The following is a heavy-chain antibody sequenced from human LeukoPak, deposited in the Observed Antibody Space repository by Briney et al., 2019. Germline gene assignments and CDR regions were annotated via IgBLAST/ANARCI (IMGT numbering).Heavy chain of an antibody. CDR2: IIPVFGTA. V-gene: IGHV1-69*06. D-gene: IGHD6-6*01. CDR3: ARSKQLVGLNWFDP. Sequence: GASVKVSCKASGGTFSSYAISWVRQAPGQGLEWMGGIIPVFGTANYAQKFQGRVTITADKSTSTAYMELSSLRSEDTAVYYCARSKQLVGLNWFDPWGQGTLVTVSS. CDR1: GGTFSSYA. J-gene: IGHJ5*02.